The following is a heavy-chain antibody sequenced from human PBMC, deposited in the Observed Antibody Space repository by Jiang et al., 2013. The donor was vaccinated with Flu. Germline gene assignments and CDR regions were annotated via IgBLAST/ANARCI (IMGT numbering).Heavy chain of an antibody. CDR1: GYTFTGYY. D-gene: IGHD3-10*01. V-gene: IGHV1-2*04. CDR3: AREAIWFGELFPPEYYYYGMDV. J-gene: IGHJ6*02. CDR2: INPNSGGT. Sequence: GAEVKKPGASVKVSCKASGYTFTGYYMHWVRQAPGQGLEWMGWINPNSGGTNYAQKFQGWVTMTRDTSISTAYMELSRLRSDDTAVYYCAREAIWFGELFPPEYYYYGMDVWGQGTTVTVSS.